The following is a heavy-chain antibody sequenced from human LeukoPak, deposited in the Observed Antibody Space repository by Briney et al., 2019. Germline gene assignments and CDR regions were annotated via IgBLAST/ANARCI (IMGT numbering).Heavy chain of an antibody. J-gene: IGHJ4*02. V-gene: IGHV3-23*01. Sequence: GGSLRLSCAASGFTFSSYAMSWVRQAPGKGLEWVSAISGSGGSTYYADSVRGRFTISRDNFKNTLYLQMNSLRAEDTAVYYCAKDQYGNEQNYYYGSGSYPNLFDYWGQGTLVTVSS. D-gene: IGHD3-10*01. CDR3: AKDQYGNEQNYYYGSGSYPNLFDY. CDR2: ISGSGGST. CDR1: GFTFSSYA.